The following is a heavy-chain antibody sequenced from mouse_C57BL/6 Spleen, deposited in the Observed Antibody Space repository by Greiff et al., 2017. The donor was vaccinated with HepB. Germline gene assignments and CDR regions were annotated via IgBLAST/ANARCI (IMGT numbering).Heavy chain of an antibody. V-gene: IGHV14-2*01. CDR2: IDPEDGET. J-gene: IGHJ3*01. CDR1: GFNIKDYY. CDR3: ARDSSGYPFAY. D-gene: IGHD3-2*02. Sequence: EVQLQQSGAELVKPGASVKLSCTASGFNIKDYYMPWVKQRTEQGLEWIGRIDPEDGETKYAPKFQGKATITADTSSNTAYLQLSSLTSEDTAVYYCARDSSGYPFAYWGQGTLVTVSA.